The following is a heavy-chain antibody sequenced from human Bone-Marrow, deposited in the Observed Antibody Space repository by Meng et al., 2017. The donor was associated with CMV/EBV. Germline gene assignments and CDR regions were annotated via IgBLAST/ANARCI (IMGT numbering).Heavy chain of an antibody. Sequence: ASVKVSCKASGYTFTSYGISWVRQAPGQGLEWMGWISAYNGNTNYAQKLQGRVTMTTDTSTSTAYMELRSLRSDDTAVYYCARDVPDLYSGSYCADYWGHGTLVTVSS. J-gene: IGHJ4*01. CDR1: GYTFTSYG. CDR2: ISAYNGNT. V-gene: IGHV1-18*01. D-gene: IGHD1-26*01. CDR3: ARDVPDLYSGSYCADY.